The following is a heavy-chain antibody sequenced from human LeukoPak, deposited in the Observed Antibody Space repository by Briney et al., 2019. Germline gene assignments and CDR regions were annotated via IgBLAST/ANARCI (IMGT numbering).Heavy chain of an antibody. CDR3: TTLTMIVGTHFDY. V-gene: IGHV3-15*01. J-gene: IGHJ4*02. Sequence: PGGSLRLSCVASGFAFSNAWMNWARQAPGKGLEWVGRIKSKTDGGTTDYAAPVKGRFTISRDDSKSTLFLQMNSLKTEDTAMYYCTTLTMIVGTHFDYWGQGTLVTVSS. CDR2: IKSKTDGGTT. D-gene: IGHD3-22*01. CDR1: GFAFSNAW.